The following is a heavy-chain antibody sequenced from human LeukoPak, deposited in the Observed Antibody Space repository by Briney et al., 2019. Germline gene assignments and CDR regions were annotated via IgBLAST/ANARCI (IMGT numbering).Heavy chain of an antibody. CDR2: ISYDGSNK. D-gene: IGHD1-26*01. CDR3: AITEWEPIRAFDI. J-gene: IGHJ3*02. CDR1: GFTFSSYA. Sequence: PGGSLRLSCSASGFTFSSYAMHWVRQAPGKGLEWVAVISYDGSNKYYADSVKGRFTISRDNSKNTLYLQMNSLRAEDTAVYYCAITEWEPIRAFDIWGQGTMVTVSS. V-gene: IGHV3-30-3*01.